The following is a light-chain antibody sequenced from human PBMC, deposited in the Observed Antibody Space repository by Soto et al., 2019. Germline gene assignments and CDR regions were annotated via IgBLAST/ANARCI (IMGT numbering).Light chain of an antibody. CDR3: HQHSITPLT. CDR1: QSVLNSSNNKNY. CDR2: WAS. J-gene: IGKJ4*01. V-gene: IGKV4-1*01. Sequence: IVMTQSPDSLAVSLGERATINCKSGQSVLNSSNNKNYLAWYQQKPGQPPKLLIYWASTRESGVPDRFSGSGSGTDFTLTISSLQAEDVAVYYCHQHSITPLTFGGGTKVEIK.